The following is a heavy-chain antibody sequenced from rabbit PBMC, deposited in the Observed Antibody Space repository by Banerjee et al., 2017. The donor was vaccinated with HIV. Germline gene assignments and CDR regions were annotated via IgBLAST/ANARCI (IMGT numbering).Heavy chain of an antibody. V-gene: IGHV1S40*01. CDR1: GFSFSSRYW. D-gene: IGHD6-1*01. Sequence: QSLEESGGDLVKPGASLTLTCTASGFSFSSRYWICWVRQAPGKGLEWIACIYAGSSGSTDYASWAKGRFTISKTSSTTVTLQMTSLTAADTATYFCAREFSDVGYGYDGYSYANLWGQGTLGTVS. CDR3: AREFSDVGYGYDGYSYANL. CDR2: IYAGSSGST. J-gene: IGHJ4*01.